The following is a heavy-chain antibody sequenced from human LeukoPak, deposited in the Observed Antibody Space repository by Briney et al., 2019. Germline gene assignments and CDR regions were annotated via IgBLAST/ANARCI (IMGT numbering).Heavy chain of an antibody. D-gene: IGHD3-10*01. CDR1: GFTFSNAW. Sequence: GGSLRLSCAASGFTFSNAWMSWVRQAPGKGLEWVGRIKSKTDGGTTDYAAPVKGRFTISRDDSKNTLYLQMNSLKTEDTAVYYRTTGRPVINPLGAFYIRGQGTMVTVSS. CDR2: IKSKTDGGTT. V-gene: IGHV3-15*01. CDR3: TTGRPVINPLGAFYI. J-gene: IGHJ3*02.